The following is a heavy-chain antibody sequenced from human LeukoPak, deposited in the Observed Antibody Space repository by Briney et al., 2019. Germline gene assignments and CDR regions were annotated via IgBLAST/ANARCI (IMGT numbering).Heavy chain of an antibody. Sequence: GGSLRLSCAASGFSFDDYDMSWVRQAREKGLEWVSGINWNGGSTGYADSVKGRFTISRDNAKNSLYLQMSSLRAEDTALYYCAREEGGYFDYWGQETLVTVSS. CDR3: AREEGGYFDY. V-gene: IGHV3-20*04. CDR2: INWNGGST. J-gene: IGHJ4*02. D-gene: IGHD3-16*01. CDR1: GFSFDDYD.